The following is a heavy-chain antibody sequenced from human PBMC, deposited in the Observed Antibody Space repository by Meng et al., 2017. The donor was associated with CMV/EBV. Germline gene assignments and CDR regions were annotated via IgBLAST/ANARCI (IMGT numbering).Heavy chain of an antibody. CDR2: ISSSSGYI. Sequence: SCAASGFTFSSYSMDWVRQAPGKGLEWVSSISSSSGYIYYADSVKGRFTISRDNAKNSLYLQMNSLRAEDTAVYYCARDQRYRKAFDYWGQGTLVTVSS. J-gene: IGHJ4*02. CDR3: ARDQRYRKAFDY. D-gene: IGHD1-26*01. CDR1: GFTFSSYS. V-gene: IGHV3-21*01.